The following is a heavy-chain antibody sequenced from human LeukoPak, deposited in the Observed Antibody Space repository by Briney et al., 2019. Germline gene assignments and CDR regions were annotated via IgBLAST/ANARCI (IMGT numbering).Heavy chain of an antibody. D-gene: IGHD3-10*01. CDR3: AKDRYSGTSSRFDY. V-gene: IGHV3-30*04. Sequence: GGSLRLSCAASGFIFSNYAMHWVRQAPGKGLEWVAVISYDGSNKYYADSVKGRYTISRDNSKNTLYLQMNSLRAEDTAVYYCAKDRYSGTSSRFDYWGQGTLVTVSS. CDR2: ISYDGSNK. J-gene: IGHJ4*02. CDR1: GFIFSNYA.